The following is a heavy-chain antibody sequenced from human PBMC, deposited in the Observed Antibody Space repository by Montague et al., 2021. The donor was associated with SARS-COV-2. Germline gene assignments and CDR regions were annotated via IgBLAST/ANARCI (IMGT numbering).Heavy chain of an antibody. CDR1: GGAFTGYS. J-gene: IGHJ4*02. CDR2: IFYTGSA. V-gene: IGHV4-59*01. Sequence: SETRPRTGAGEGGAFTGYSWTWIRQPPGKGLEWIGYIFYTGSANYNPSLKSRVTISVDTSNNQFSLKLKSMSAADTAVYYCARVGNYLGVYWGQGILVTVSS. CDR3: ARVGNYLGVY. D-gene: IGHD3-10*01.